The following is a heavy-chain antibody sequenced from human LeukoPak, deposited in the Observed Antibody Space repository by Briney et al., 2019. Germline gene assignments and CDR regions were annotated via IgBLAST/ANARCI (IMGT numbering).Heavy chain of an antibody. V-gene: IGHV4-34*01. CDR1: GGSFSGYY. J-gene: IGHJ4*02. CDR3: AGNLGRGADY. D-gene: IGHD3-10*01. Sequence: PSEALSLTCAVYGGSFSGYYWSWIRQPPGKGLEWIGEINHSGSTNYNPSLKSRVTISVDTSKNQFSLKLSSVTAADTAVYYYAGNLGRGADYWGQGTLVTVSS. CDR2: INHSGST.